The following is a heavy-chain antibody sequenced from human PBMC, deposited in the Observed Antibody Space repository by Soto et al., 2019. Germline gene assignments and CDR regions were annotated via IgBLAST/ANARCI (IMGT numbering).Heavy chain of an antibody. CDR3: TRPSCGGDCPSDPYYCYGMDV. Sequence: GGSLRLSCAASGFTFSGSAMHWVRQASGKGLEWVGRIRSKANSYATAYAASVKGRFTISRDDSKNTAYLQMNSLKTEDTAVYYRTRPSCGGDCPSDPYYCYGMDVWGEGTTFAVSS. CDR1: GFTFSGSA. J-gene: IGHJ6*04. D-gene: IGHD2-21*02. V-gene: IGHV3-73*01. CDR2: IRSKANSYAT.